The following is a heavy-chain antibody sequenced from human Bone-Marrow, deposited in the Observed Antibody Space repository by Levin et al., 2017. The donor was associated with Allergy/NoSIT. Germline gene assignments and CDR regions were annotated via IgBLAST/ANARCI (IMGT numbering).Heavy chain of an antibody. CDR3: ARDREWSGWSGDAFDI. CDR1: GYTFTSHA. Sequence: GESLKISCKGSGYTFTSHALNWVRQVPGQGLEWMGWISTNNGDPTYAQDFTGRFVFTLDTFASTAYLQISSLKAEDTAVYYCARDREWSGWSGDAFDIWGQGTMV. D-gene: IGHD6-19*01. V-gene: IGHV7-4-1*02. CDR2: ISTNNGDP. J-gene: IGHJ3*02.